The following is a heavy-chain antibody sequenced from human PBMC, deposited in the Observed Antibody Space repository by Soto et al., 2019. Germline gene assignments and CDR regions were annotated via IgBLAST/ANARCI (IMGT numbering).Heavy chain of an antibody. J-gene: IGHJ6*02. CDR1: GFTFSSYG. CDR2: ISYDGSNK. Sequence: QVQLVESGGGVVQPGRSLRLSCAASGFTFSSYGMHWVRQAPGKGLEWVAVISYDGSNKYYADSVKGRFTISRDNSKNTLYLQMNSLRAEDTAVYYCAKARPTYYYYYYGMDVWGQGTTVTVSS. CDR3: AKARPTYYYYYYGMDV. V-gene: IGHV3-30*18.